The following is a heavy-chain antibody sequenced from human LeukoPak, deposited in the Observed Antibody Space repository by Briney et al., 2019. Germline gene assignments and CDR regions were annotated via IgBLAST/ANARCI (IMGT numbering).Heavy chain of an antibody. Sequence: GGSLRLSCAASGFTFDNYAMNWVRQAPGKGLEWVLGISGSGVNTYYADSVKGRFTISRDNSKNTLYLQLNSLRGEDTARYSCARDTSYNYGAHAMDVWGQGTTVTVSS. CDR1: GFTFDNYA. V-gene: IGHV3-23*01. CDR2: ISGSGVNT. J-gene: IGHJ6*02. D-gene: IGHD4/OR15-4a*01. CDR3: ARDTSYNYGAHAMDV.